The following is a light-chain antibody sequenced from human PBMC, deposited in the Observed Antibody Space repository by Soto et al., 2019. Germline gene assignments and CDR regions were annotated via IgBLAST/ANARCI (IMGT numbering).Light chain of an antibody. Sequence: DIQLTQSPSFLSASVGDRVTITCRASQGISSYLAWYQQKPGKAPKLLIYAASTLQSGVPSRFSGSGSGTEFTLTISSRQPEDFETYYCQQINSYPSLTFGGGTKVEIK. CDR3: QQINSYPSLT. V-gene: IGKV1-9*01. CDR1: QGISSY. CDR2: AAS. J-gene: IGKJ4*01.